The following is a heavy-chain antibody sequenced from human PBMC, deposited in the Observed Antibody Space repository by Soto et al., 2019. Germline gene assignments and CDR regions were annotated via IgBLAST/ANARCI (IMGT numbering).Heavy chain of an antibody. CDR1: GFTFSSYG. CDR2: ISYDGSNK. D-gene: IGHD1-26*01. J-gene: IGHJ4*02. V-gene: IGHV3-30*03. Sequence: GGSLRLSCAASGFTFSSYGMHWVRQALGKGLEWVAVISYDGSNKYYADSVKGRFTISRDNSKNTLYLQMNSLRAEDTAVYYCRGRTTLDYWGQGTLVTVSS. CDR3: RGRTTLDY.